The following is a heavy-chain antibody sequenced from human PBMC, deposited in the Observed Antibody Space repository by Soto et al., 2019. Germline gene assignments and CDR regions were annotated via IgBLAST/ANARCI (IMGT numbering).Heavy chain of an antibody. CDR2: INHSGST. CDR1: GGSFSGYY. Sequence: QVQLQQWGAGLLKPSETLSLTCAVYGGSFSGYYWSWIRQPPGKGLEWIGEINHSGSTNYNPSLKSRVTISVDTSKNQFSPKLSSVTAADTAVYYCARGLSVSSWYNWFDPWGQGTLVTVSS. V-gene: IGHV4-34*01. J-gene: IGHJ5*02. D-gene: IGHD6-13*01. CDR3: ARGLSVSSWYNWFDP.